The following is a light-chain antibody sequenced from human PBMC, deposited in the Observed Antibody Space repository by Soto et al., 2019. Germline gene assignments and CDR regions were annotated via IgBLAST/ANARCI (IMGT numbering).Light chain of an antibody. V-gene: IGKV1-5*01. CDR1: QSISSW. CDR2: DAS. CDR3: QQYSDYYS. J-gene: IGKJ2*03. Sequence: DIQMTQSPSTLSASVGDRVTITCRARQSISSWLAWYQQKPGRAPKLLIYDASSLESGVPSRFSGSGSGTEFTLTISSLQHDDFETYSCQQYSDYYSFGQGTKLEIK.